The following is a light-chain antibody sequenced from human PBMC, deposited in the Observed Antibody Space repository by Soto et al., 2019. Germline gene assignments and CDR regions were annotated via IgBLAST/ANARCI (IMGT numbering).Light chain of an antibody. J-gene: IGLJ1*01. Sequence: QSALTQPASVSGSPGQSITISCTGTSSDVGGYNYVSWYQQHPGKAHKLMIYDVSNRPSGVSNRFSGSKSGNTASLTISGLQFEDEADYYCSSYTSSSTRVFGTGTKVTVL. CDR3: SSYTSSSTRV. V-gene: IGLV2-14*01. CDR1: SSDVGGYNY. CDR2: DVS.